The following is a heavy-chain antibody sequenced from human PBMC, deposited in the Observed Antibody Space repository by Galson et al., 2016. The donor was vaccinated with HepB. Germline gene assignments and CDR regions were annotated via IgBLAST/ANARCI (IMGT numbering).Heavy chain of an antibody. J-gene: IGHJ4*02. CDR1: GFTFGSYW. CDR3: AKYSGSDGYFDY. V-gene: IGHV3-7*03. D-gene: IGHD5-12*01. CDR2: IKQDESEK. Sequence: SLRLSCAASGFTFGSYWMAWVRQAPGKGLEWVANIKQDESEKNYVDSVKGRFTISRDNAKTSLYLQMISLRDKDTAVYYCAKYSGSDGYFDYWGRGTLVTVSS.